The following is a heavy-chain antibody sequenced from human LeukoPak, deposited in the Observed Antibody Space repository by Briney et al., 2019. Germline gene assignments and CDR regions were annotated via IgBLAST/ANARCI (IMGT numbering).Heavy chain of an antibody. CDR1: GFTFDDYA. CDR3: AKDAVYGSGGEGYYFDY. D-gene: IGHD3-10*01. Sequence: GRSLRLSCAASGFTFDDYAMHWVRQAPGKGLEWVSGISWNSGSIGYADSVKGRFTISRGNAKNSLYLQMNSLRAEDTALYYCAKDAVYGSGGEGYYFDYWGQGTLVTVSS. V-gene: IGHV3-9*01. CDR2: ISWNSGSI. J-gene: IGHJ4*02.